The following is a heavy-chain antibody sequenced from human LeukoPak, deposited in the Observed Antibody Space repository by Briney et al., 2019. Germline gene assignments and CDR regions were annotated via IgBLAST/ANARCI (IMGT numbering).Heavy chain of an antibody. V-gene: IGHV4-31*03. Sequence: SETLSLTCTVSGGSVSRGGYYWSWIRQHPGKGLEWIGYINYRGSTYYNPSLKRRVTISSDTSENQFSLKLSSVTAADTAVYYCARVPPCSSTSCYDRYNWFDPWGQGILVTVSS. J-gene: IGHJ5*02. CDR2: INYRGST. CDR3: ARVPPCSSTSCYDRYNWFDP. D-gene: IGHD2-2*01. CDR1: GGSVSRGGYY.